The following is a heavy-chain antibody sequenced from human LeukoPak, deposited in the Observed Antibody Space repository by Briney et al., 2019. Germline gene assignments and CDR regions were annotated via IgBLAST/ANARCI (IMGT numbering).Heavy chain of an antibody. CDR1: GFTFSSYV. CDR3: ARGYCSGGSCYAGDY. V-gene: IGHV3-30*04. J-gene: IGHJ4*02. D-gene: IGHD2-15*01. Sequence: GGSLRLSCAASGFTFSSYVMHWVRQAPGKGLEWVAVISYDGSNKYYVDSVKGRFTISRDNSKSTVYVQMNGLRAEDTAVYYCARGYCSGGSCYAGDYWGQGTLVTVSS. CDR2: ISYDGSNK.